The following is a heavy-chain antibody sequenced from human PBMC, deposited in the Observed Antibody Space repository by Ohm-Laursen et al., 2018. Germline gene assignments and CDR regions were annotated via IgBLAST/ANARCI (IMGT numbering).Heavy chain of an antibody. Sequence: GSLRLSCAAPGFTFSSYAMSWVRQAPGKGLEWVSAVSGTGDNTYCADSVKGRFTISRDNSKNTLYLQMNSLRVEDTALYYCAKRLWDIRSESFDFWGQGTRVTVSS. CDR1: GFTFSSYA. V-gene: IGHV3-23*01. CDR3: AKRLWDIRSESFDF. CDR2: VSGTGDNT. D-gene: IGHD1-26*01. J-gene: IGHJ4*02.